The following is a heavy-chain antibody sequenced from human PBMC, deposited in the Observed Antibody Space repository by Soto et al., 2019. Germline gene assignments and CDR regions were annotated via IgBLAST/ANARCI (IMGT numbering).Heavy chain of an antibody. Sequence: SETLSLTCAVYGGSFSGYYWSWIRQPPGKGLEWIGEINHSGSTNYNPSLKSRVTISVDTSKNQFSLKLSSVTAADTAVYYCARVPRGSRSDYWGQGTLVTVSS. CDR3: ARVPRGSRSDY. D-gene: IGHD2-15*01. V-gene: IGHV4-34*01. CDR1: GGSFSGYY. CDR2: INHSGST. J-gene: IGHJ4*02.